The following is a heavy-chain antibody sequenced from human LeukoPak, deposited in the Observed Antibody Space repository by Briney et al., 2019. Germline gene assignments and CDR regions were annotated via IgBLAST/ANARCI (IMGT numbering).Heavy chain of an antibody. CDR1: GFSFSGHW. V-gene: IGHV3-74*01. CDR3: ARGPNSNWSGLDF. CDR2: ISPTGSTT. J-gene: IGHJ4*02. D-gene: IGHD6-6*01. Sequence: GGSLRLSCTASGFSFSGHWMHWARQLPGKGLVWVSRISPTGSTTSYADAVKGRFTVSRDNAKNTLYLQVNNLRAEDTAVYYCARGPNSNWSGLDFWGQGTLLTVSS.